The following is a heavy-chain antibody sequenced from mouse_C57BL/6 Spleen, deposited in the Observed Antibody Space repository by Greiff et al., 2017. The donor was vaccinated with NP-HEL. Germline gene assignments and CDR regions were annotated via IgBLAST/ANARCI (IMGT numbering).Heavy chain of an antibody. V-gene: IGHV1-50*01. CDR3: ARPGSAWLAY. Sequence: QVQLQQSGAELVKPGASVKLSCKASGYTFTSYWMQWVKQRPGQGLEWIGEIDPSDSYTNYNQKFKGKATLTVDTSSSTADMQLSSLTSEDSAVYYGARPGSAWLAYWGQGTLVTVSA. CDR2: IDPSDSYT. CDR1: GYTFTSYW. D-gene: IGHD6-1*01. J-gene: IGHJ3*01.